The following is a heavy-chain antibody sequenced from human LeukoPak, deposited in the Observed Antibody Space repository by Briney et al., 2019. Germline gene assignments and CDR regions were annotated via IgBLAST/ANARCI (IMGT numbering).Heavy chain of an antibody. CDR3: ASQPVSNGWFFSS. D-gene: IGHD6-19*01. J-gene: IGHJ5*02. CDR1: GDSVSSKNGA. CDR2: TYYRSKWYT. V-gene: IGHV6-1*01. Sequence: ASQTLSLACAISGDSVSSKNGAWNWLRQSPSRGLEWLGRTYYRSKWYTDYAVFVQGRITINSDTSKNQFSLQLTSVTPEDTAMYYCASQPVSNGWFFSSWGQGTLVTVSS.